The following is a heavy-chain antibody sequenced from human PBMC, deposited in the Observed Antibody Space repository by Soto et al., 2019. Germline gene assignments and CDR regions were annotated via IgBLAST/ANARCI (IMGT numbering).Heavy chain of an antibody. D-gene: IGHD2-15*01. CDR3: ARDRGYCSGGSCYSLVS. CDR2: IIPILGIA. J-gene: IGHJ5*02. CDR1: GGTFSSYT. Sequence: QVQLVQSGAEVKKPGSSVKVSCKASGGTFSSYTISWVRQAPGQGLEWMGRIIPILGIANYAQKFQGRVTITADKSTSTAYMELSSLRSEDTAVYYCARDRGYCSGGSCYSLVSWGQGPLVTVSS. V-gene: IGHV1-69*08.